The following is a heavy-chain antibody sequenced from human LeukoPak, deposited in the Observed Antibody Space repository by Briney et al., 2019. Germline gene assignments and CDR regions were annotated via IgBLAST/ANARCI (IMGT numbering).Heavy chain of an antibody. J-gene: IGHJ4*02. V-gene: IGHV1-2*02. CDR3: ARGSDYGDYSDY. D-gene: IGHD4-17*01. CDR1: GYTFTGYY. Sequence: GASVKVSCKASGYTFTGYYIHWVRQAPGQGLEWMGWINPNSGGTNYAQKFQGRVTMTRDTSISTAYMDLSSLRSEDTAVYYCARGSDYGDYSDYWGQGTLVTVSS. CDR2: INPNSGGT.